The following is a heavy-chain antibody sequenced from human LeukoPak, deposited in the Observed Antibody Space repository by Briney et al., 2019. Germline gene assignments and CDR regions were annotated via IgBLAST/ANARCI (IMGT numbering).Heavy chain of an antibody. J-gene: IGHJ6*02. CDR2: ISGSGGST. CDR3: AKSGPALWFGELAYYGMDV. Sequence: ASVKVSCKASGGTFSSYAMSWVRQAPGKGLEWVSAISGSGGSTYYADSVKGRFTISRDNSKNTLYLQMNSLRAEDTAVYYCAKSGPALWFGELAYYGMDVWGQGTTVTVSS. CDR1: GGTFSSYA. V-gene: IGHV3-23*01. D-gene: IGHD3-10*01.